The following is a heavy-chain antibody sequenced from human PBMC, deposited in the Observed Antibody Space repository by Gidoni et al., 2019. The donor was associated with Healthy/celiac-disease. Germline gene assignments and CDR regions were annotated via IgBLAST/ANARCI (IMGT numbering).Heavy chain of an antibody. Sequence: QVQLQQWGAGLLKPSETLSLTCAVYGGSFSGYYWSWIRQPPGKGLEWIGEINHSGSTNYNPSLKSRVTISVDTSKNQFSLKLSSVTAADTAVYYCARGLGTYYYGSGSRYYYYMDVWGKGTTVTVSS. J-gene: IGHJ6*03. CDR2: INHSGST. CDR1: GGSFSGYY. CDR3: ARGLGTYYYGSGSRYYYYMDV. D-gene: IGHD3-10*01. V-gene: IGHV4-34*01.